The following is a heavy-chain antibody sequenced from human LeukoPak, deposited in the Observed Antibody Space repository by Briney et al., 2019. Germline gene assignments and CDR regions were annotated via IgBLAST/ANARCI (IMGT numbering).Heavy chain of an antibody. Sequence: PGGSLRLSCAGSGFTFSSYAMHWVRQAPGKGLEYVSAISSNGGSTYYANSVKGRFTISRDNSKNTLYLQMGSLRAEDMAVYYCARGGYYYDSSGYDSWGQGTLVTVSS. V-gene: IGHV3-64*01. J-gene: IGHJ4*02. CDR3: ARGGYYYDSSGYDS. CDR2: ISSNGGST. CDR1: GFTFSSYA. D-gene: IGHD3-22*01.